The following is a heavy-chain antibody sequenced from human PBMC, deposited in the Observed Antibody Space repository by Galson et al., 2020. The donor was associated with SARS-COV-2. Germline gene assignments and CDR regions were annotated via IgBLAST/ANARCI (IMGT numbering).Heavy chain of an antibody. D-gene: IGHD3-3*01. J-gene: IGHJ4*02. V-gene: IGHV4-39*07. CDR1: GGSISSSSYY. CDR2: IYYSGST. Sequence: SETLSLTCTVSGGSISSSSYYWGWIRQPPGKGLEWIGSIYYSGSTYYNPSLKSRVTISVDTSKNQFSLKLSSVTAADTAVYYCARGQTGSPSNYDFWSGYPDAYYFDYWGQGTLVTVSS. CDR3: ARGQTGSPSNYDFWSGYPDAYYFDY.